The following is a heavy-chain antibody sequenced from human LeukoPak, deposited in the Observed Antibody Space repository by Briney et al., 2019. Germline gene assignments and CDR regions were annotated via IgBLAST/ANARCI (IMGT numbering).Heavy chain of an antibody. CDR2: TKEDGSKK. CDR3: ARDFQSSY. V-gene: IGHV3-7*01. Sequence: GGSLRLSCAASGFTFSSYWMIWVRQAPGKGLEWVANTKEDGSKKNYVDSVMGRFTISRDNAKNSLYLQMNRLRVEDTAVYYCARDFQSSYWGQRTLVTVSS. J-gene: IGHJ4*02. CDR1: GFTFSSYW.